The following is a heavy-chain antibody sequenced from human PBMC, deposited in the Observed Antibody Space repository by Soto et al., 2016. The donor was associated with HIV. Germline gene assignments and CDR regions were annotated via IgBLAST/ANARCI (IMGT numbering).Heavy chain of an antibody. CDR1: GFTISFNY. D-gene: IGHD6-13*01. CDR3: ARGPYSSSWYGMDV. Sequence: EVPLVETGGGLIQPGGSLRLSCAASGFTISFNYMSWVRQAPGKGLEWVSVIYSGGSTYYADSVKGRFTTSRDNSKNTLYLQMNSLRAEDTAVYYCARGPYSSSWYGMDVWGQGTTVTVSS. CDR2: IYSGGST. J-gene: IGHJ6*02. V-gene: IGHV3-53*02.